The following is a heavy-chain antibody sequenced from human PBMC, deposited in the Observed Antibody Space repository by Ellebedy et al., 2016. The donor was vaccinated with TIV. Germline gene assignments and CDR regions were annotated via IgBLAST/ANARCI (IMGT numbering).Heavy chain of an antibody. Sequence: GGSLRLSCAASGFNFDDYDMYWVRQAPGKGLEWVSGISWNSGTVGYADSVKGRFTISRDNAKNSLYLQMNSLRPEDTAMYYCAKDIEGQQLVHLDCWGQGTLVTVSS. CDR1: GFNFDDYD. V-gene: IGHV3-9*01. CDR3: AKDIEGQQLVHLDC. CDR2: ISWNSGTV. J-gene: IGHJ4*02. D-gene: IGHD6-13*01.